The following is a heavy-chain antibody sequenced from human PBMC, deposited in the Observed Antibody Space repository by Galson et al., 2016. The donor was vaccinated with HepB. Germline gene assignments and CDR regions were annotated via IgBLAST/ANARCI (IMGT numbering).Heavy chain of an antibody. V-gene: IGHV1-69*04. CDR1: GGTFSSYA. CDR2: IIPILDIS. D-gene: IGHD3-10*01. Sequence: SVKVSCKASGGTFSSYAISWVRQAPGQGLEWMGRIIPILDISNYAQKFQARVTITADKSTSTAYMELAGLTSEDTAVYYCSRDLSTTSGSYSAYWGQGTLVTVS. CDR3: SRDLSTTSGSYSAY. J-gene: IGHJ4*02.